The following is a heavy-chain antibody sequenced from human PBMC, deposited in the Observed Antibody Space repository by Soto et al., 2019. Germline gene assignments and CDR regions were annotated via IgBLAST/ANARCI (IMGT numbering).Heavy chain of an antibody. V-gene: IGHV6-1*01. CDR3: ARTKIAAAGTWFDY. J-gene: IGHJ4*02. D-gene: IGHD6-13*01. CDR1: GDSVSSNSAA. CDR2: TYYRSKWYN. Sequence: SPTLSLPCAISGDSVSSNSAAWNWIRQSPSRGLEWLGRTYYRSKWYNDYAVSVKSRITINPDTSKNQFSLQLNSVTPEDTAVYYCARTKIAAAGTWFDYWGQGTLVTVSS.